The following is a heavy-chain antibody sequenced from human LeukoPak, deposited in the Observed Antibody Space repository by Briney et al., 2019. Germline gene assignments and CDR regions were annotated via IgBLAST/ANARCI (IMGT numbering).Heavy chain of an antibody. V-gene: IGHV3-74*01. CDR1: RFTFSRYW. CDR2: INSDGIST. J-gene: IGHJ4*02. CDR3: ARDGNYYDSSGPADY. D-gene: IGHD3-22*01. Sequence: GGSLRLSCAASRFTFSRYWMHWVRQAPGKGLVWVSRINSDGISTSYADPVKGRFTISRDNAKNTLYLQMNSLRAEDTAVYYCARDGNYYDSSGPADYWGQGTLVTVSS.